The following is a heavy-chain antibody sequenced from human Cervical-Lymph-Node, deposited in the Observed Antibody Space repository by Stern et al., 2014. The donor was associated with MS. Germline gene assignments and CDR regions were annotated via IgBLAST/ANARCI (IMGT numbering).Heavy chain of an antibody. J-gene: IGHJ6*02. CDR3: ARDGRHTYTYALDF. D-gene: IGHD2-2*02. CDR2: SIPIFGTE. V-gene: IGHV1-69*01. Sequence: VQLVESGAEVKKPTSSVKISCKASGGTFNVYALNWLRQAHGQGLEWEGGSIPIFGTEQCEQKFQGSVTITANGSTRKKDMQMSSLRSNDTALYDCARDGRHTYTYALDFWGQGTAVTVSS. CDR1: GGTFNVYA.